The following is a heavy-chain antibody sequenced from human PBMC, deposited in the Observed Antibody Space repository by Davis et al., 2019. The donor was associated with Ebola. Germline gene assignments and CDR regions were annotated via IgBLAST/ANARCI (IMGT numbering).Heavy chain of an antibody. CDR2: INIDGSTT. CDR1: GFTLSTYS. Sequence: PGGSLRLSCAASGFTLSTYSMHWVRQAPGTGLVWVSRINIDGSTTTYADSVKGRFTISRDNAKNTLYLQMNNLRAEDTAVYYCARVAYGDYWRWFESWGQGTLVTVSS. V-gene: IGHV3-74*01. CDR3: ARVAYGDYWRWFES. J-gene: IGHJ5*01. D-gene: IGHD4-17*01.